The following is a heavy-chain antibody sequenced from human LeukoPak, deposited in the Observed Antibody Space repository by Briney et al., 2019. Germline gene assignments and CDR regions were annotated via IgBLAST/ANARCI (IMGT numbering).Heavy chain of an antibody. CDR1: GFTFGDYG. D-gene: IGHD5-12*01. V-gene: IGHV3-49*04. CDR2: IGRKDHDWTP. J-gene: IGHJ4*02. CDR3: TRAGGYDNYLDY. Sequence: PGGSLRLSCTTSGFTFGDYGFNWVRQAPGKGLEWVGFIGRKDHDWTPQYAASVRGRFTISRDDSNGIAYLQMNSLKPEDTAVYYCTRAGGYDNYLDYWGQGTPVTVSS.